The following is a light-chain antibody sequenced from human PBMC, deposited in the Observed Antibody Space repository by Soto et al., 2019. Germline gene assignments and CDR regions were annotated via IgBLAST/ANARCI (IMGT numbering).Light chain of an antibody. CDR3: QQRYTWVT. CDR2: DAS. Sequence: ELVWIPSPRKRALSGGGVATVALRASQSVSSYFAWYQQKPGQAPRLLIYDASNRATGIPVRFSGSGSGTYLILTISRLEPEASAVYYCQQRYTWVTFGGGTKVDIK. J-gene: IGKJ4*01. V-gene: IGKV3-11*01. CDR1: QSVSSY.